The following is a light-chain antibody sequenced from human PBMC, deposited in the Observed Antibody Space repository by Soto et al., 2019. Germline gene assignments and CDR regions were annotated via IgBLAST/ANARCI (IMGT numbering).Light chain of an antibody. J-gene: IGKJ1*01. Sequence: EIVLTQSPGTLSLSPGERATLSCRAGQSVSSNYLAWFQQKPGQAPRLLIYGASRRASGIPDRFSGSGSGTDFPLTISRLQHEDFAVYYCQQYSSSPWTFGQGTTVEIK. CDR1: QSVSSNY. CDR2: GAS. V-gene: IGKV3-20*01. CDR3: QQYSSSPWT.